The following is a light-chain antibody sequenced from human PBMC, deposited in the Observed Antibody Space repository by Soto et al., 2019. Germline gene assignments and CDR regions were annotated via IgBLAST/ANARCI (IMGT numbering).Light chain of an antibody. CDR2: KAS. CDR3: QQYSSYQWT. CDR1: QSISSW. V-gene: IGKV1-5*03. Sequence: DIQMTQSPSTLSASVGDRVTITCRASQSISSWLAWYQQKPGKAPKLLIYKASNLESGVPARFSGTGSGTEFTLAISSLQPDDFATYYCQQYSSYQWTFGQGTKVDNK. J-gene: IGKJ1*01.